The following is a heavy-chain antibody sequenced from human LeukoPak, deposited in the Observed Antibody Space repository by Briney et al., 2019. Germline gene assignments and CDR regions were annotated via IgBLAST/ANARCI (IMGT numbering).Heavy chain of an antibody. CDR2: ISGSGGST. Sequence: PGGSLRLSCGASGFTFSSYAMSWVRQAPGKGLEWVSAISGSGGSTYYADSVKGRFTISRDNSKNTLYLQMHSLRAEDTAVYYCAKRELLWFGEPSSFDYWGQGTLVAVSS. J-gene: IGHJ4*02. D-gene: IGHD3-10*01. CDR3: AKRELLWFGEPSSFDY. CDR1: GFTFSSYA. V-gene: IGHV3-23*01.